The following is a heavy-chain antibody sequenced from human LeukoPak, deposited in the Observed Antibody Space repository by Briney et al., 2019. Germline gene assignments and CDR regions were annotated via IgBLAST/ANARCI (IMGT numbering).Heavy chain of an antibody. CDR2: IYNSGST. V-gene: IGHV4-59*01. J-gene: IGHJ4*02. CDR1: GVSISSYH. Sequence: SETLSLTCRVSGVSISSYHWTWIRQPPGEGLEWIGHIYNSGSTNYNPSLRGRVTISLDTSKNQVSLKLSSVTAADTAMYYCARKDGDGWGQGTLVTVSS. D-gene: IGHD5-24*01. CDR3: ARKDGDG.